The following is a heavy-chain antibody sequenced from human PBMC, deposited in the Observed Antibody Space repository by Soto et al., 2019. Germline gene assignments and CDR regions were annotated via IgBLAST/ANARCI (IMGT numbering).Heavy chain of an antibody. CDR1: GGSVSSGSYY. CDR3: ARGGWNYRQTWFDP. V-gene: IGHV4-61*01. D-gene: IGHD1-7*01. J-gene: IGHJ5*02. CDR2: IYYSGST. Sequence: LSLTCTVSGGSVSSGSYYWSWIRQPPGKGLEWIGYIYYSGSTNYNPSLKSRVTISVDTSKSQFSLKLRSVTAADTAVYYCARGGWNYRQTWFDPWGQGTLVTVSS.